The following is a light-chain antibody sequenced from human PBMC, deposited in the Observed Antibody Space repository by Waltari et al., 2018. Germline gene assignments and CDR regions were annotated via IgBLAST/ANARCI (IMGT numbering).Light chain of an antibody. CDR3: QLYGSTSWT. CDR1: QSVSSSY. CDR2: GAS. V-gene: IGKV3-20*01. Sequence: EIVLTQSPGTLSLSPGERATLSCRASQSVSSSYLAWYQQKPGQAPRLFIYGASIRATGIPDRFSGSGSGTDFTLTISRLEPEDFAVYYCQLYGSTSWTFGQGTKVEIK. J-gene: IGKJ1*01.